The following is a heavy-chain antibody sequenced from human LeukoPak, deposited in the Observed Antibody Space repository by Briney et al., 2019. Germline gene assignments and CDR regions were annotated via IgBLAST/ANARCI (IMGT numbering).Heavy chain of an antibody. CDR2: INPSGGST. J-gene: IGHJ5*02. CDR1: GYTFTSYY. V-gene: IGHV1-46*01. CDR3: ARLGSEVRAPYNWFDP. D-gene: IGHD3-10*01. Sequence: ASVKVSCKASGYTFTSYYMHWVRQAPGQGREWMGIINPSGGSTSYAQKFQGRVTMTRDTSTSTVYMELSSLRSEDTAVYYCARLGSEVRAPYNWFDPWGQGTLVTVSS.